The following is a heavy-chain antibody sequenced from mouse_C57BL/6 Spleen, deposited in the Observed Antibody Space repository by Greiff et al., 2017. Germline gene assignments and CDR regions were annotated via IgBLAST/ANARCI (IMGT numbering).Heavy chain of an antibody. D-gene: IGHD1-1*01. Sequence: LVESGASVKISCKASGYAFSSYWMNWVKQRPGRGLEWIGQIYPGDGDTNYNGKFKGTATLTADKSSSTDYMQLSSLTSEDSAVYFCAKGATTVVAGYYFCCWGHGTTLTVSS. CDR1: GYAFSSYW. CDR3: AKGATTVVAGYYFCC. CDR2: IYPGDGDT. J-gene: IGHJ2*01. V-gene: IGHV1-80*01.